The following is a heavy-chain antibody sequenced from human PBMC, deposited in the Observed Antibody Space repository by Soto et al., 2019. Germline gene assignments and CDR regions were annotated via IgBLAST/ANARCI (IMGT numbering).Heavy chain of an antibody. CDR1: GFTFTTYC. D-gene: IGHD1-26*01. V-gene: IGHV3-21*01. CDR3: AKATWGDTSAFFAH. CDR2: ISSSSDYI. Sequence: DVQLVESGGGLVKPGGSLRLSCSASGFTFTTYCINWVRQAPGKGLEWVSSISSSSDYIYYADSVKGRFNISRDNDKNSVYLQMTSLRVEDTAVYYFAKATWGDTSAFFAHWVHGTLVTVSS. J-gene: IGHJ4*01.